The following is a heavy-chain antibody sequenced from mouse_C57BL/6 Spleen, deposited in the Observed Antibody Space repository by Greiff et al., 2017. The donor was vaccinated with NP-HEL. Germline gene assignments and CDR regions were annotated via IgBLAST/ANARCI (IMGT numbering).Heavy chain of an antibody. J-gene: IGHJ3*01. CDR2: INPGSGGT. Sequence: VQLQQSGAELVRPGTSVKVSCKASGYAFTNYLIEWVKQRPGQGLEWIGVINPGSGGTNYNEKFKGKATLTADKSSSTAYMQLSSLTSEDSAVYFCARFPYYSNSEAYWGQGTLVTVSA. CDR3: ARFPYYSNSEAY. V-gene: IGHV1-54*01. D-gene: IGHD2-5*01. CDR1: GYAFTNYL.